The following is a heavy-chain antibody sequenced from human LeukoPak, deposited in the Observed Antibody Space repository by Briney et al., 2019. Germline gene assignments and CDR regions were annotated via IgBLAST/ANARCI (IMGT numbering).Heavy chain of an antibody. Sequence: SVKVSCKASGGTFSSYAISWVRQAPGQGREWMGGIIPIFGTANYAQKFQGRVTITADESTSTAYMELSSLRSEDTAVYYCARDGYYDSSGYFGAWDYWGQGTLVTVSS. CDR2: IIPIFGTA. CDR3: ARDGYYDSSGYFGAWDY. V-gene: IGHV1-69*01. CDR1: GGTFSSYA. D-gene: IGHD3-22*01. J-gene: IGHJ4*02.